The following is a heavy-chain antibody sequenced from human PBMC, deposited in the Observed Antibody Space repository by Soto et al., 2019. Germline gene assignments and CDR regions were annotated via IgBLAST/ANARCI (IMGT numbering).Heavy chain of an antibody. V-gene: IGHV3-74*01. CDR3: ARDGGQLEDFFDY. Sequence: PGESLRISCAASGFTFSSYWMHWVRQAPGKGLVWVSRINSDGSSTSYADSVKGRFTISRDNAKNTLYLQISSLRVEDTAVYYCARDGGQLEDFFDYWGQGTTVTVSS. D-gene: IGHD6-6*01. CDR1: GFTFSSYW. CDR2: INSDGSST. J-gene: IGHJ4*02.